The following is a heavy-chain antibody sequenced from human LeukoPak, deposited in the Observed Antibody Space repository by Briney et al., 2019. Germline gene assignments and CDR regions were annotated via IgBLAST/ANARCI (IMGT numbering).Heavy chain of an antibody. CDR1: GYSISSGYY. V-gene: IGHV4-38-2*02. D-gene: IGHD2-15*01. CDR2: IYHSGST. CDR3: ARGPSYCSGGTCYSGY. Sequence: SETLSLTCTVSGYSISSGYYWGWIRQPPGKGLEWIGSIYHSGSTYYNPSLKSRVTISVDTSKNQFSLKLSSVTAADTAVYYCARGPSYCSGGTCYSGYWGQGTLVTVSS. J-gene: IGHJ4*02.